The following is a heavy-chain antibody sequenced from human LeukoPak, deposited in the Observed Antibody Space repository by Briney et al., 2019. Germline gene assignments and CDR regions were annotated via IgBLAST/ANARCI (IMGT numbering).Heavy chain of an antibody. V-gene: IGHV3-23*01. Sequence: SGGSLRLSCAASGFTFSNYAMTWVRQAPGKGLQWVSTISVSGENTYYADSVKGRLTISRDISKSTLYLQMNSLRDEDTALYYCAKYGSGTYYNGLHWGQGTLVTVSS. CDR1: GFTFSNYA. CDR2: ISVSGENT. CDR3: AKYGSGTYYNGLH. J-gene: IGHJ1*01. D-gene: IGHD3-10*01.